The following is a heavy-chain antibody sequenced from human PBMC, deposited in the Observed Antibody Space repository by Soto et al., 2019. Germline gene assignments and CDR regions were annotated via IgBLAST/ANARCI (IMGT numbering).Heavy chain of an antibody. V-gene: IGHV4-31*03. J-gene: IGHJ4*02. CDR2: IYYSGST. CDR1: GGSISSGGYY. D-gene: IGHD4-4*01. Sequence: PSETLSLTCTVSGGSISSGGYYWSWIRQHPGKGLEWIGYIYYSGSTYYNPSLKSRVTISVDTSKNQFSLKLSSVTAADTAVYYCARGQYSKQEYYFDYWGQGTLVTVSS. CDR3: ARGQYSKQEYYFDY.